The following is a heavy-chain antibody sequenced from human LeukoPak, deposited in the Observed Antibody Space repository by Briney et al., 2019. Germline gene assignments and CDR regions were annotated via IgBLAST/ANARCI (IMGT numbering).Heavy chain of an antibody. V-gene: IGHV3-23*01. CDR1: GFTFSSYA. CDR3: EKGGLGFGELLTCRS. CDR2: ISGSGGST. J-gene: IGHJ4*02. Sequence: GGSLRLSCAASGFTFSSYAMSWVRQAPGKGLEWVSAISGSGGSTYYADSVKGRFTISRDNSKNTLYLQMNSLRAEDTAVYSCEKGGLGFGELLTCRSWGQGTLVTVSS. D-gene: IGHD3-10*01.